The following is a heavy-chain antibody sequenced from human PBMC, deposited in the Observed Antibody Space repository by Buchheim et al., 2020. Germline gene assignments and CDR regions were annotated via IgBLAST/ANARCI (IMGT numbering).Heavy chain of an antibody. V-gene: IGHV3-48*03. D-gene: IGHD3-16*01. Sequence: EVQLVESGGGLVQPGGSLRLSCAASGFSFSTSGMNWVRQAPGKGLEWVSYIGSSGTDTDYADSVRGRFTMSRDNAKNSLYLQMSSLRPEDSAVYYCASKLGSNSYNSWGQGT. J-gene: IGHJ4*02. CDR1: GFSFSTSG. CDR2: IGSSGTDT. CDR3: ASKLGSNSYNS.